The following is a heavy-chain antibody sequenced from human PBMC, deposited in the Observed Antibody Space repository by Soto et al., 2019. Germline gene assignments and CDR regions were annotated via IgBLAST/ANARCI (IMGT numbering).Heavy chain of an antibody. CDR2: IYYSGST. D-gene: IGHD3-22*01. J-gene: IGHJ3*02. CDR1: GGSISSYY. Sequence: TSETLSLTCTVSGGSISSYYWSWIRQPPGKGLEWIGYIYYSGSTNYNPSLKSRVTISVDTSKNQFSLKLSSVTAADTAVYYCARVNYYYSSGYYPNAFDIWGQGTLVTVSS. V-gene: IGHV4-59*01. CDR3: ARVNYYYSSGYYPNAFDI.